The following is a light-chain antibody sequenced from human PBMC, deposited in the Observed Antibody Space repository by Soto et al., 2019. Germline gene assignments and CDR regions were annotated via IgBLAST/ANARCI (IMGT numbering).Light chain of an antibody. CDR3: QTWGTGFQF. V-gene: IGLV4-69*01. CDR1: SGHSSYA. Sequence: QLVLTQSPSASASLGASVKLTCTLSSGHSSYAIAWHQKQPGKGPRYLMDLNNDGSHTKGDGIPDRFSGSSSGADRYLIISSLQSEDEPDYYCQTWGTGFQFFGGGTKLTV. CDR2: LNNDGSH. J-gene: IGLJ2*01.